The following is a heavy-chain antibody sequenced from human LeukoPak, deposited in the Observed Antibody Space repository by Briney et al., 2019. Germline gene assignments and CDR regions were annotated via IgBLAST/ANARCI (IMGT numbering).Heavy chain of an antibody. CDR1: GGSISSGSYY. CDR2: IYTSGCT. Sequence: SETLSLTCTVSGGSISSGSYYWSWIRQPAGKGLEWIGRIYTSGCTNYNPSLKSRVTIIVDKSKNQFSLKLSSVTAADTAVYYCARNYDDDAFDIWGQGTMVTVSS. V-gene: IGHV4-61*02. D-gene: IGHD1-7*01. CDR3: ARNYDDDAFDI. J-gene: IGHJ3*02.